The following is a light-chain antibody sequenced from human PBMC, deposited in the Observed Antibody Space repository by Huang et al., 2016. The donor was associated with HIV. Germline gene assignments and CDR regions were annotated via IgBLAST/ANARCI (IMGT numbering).Light chain of an antibody. V-gene: IGKV3-11*01. CDR2: NAS. J-gene: IGKJ1*01. CDR1: QSVSVY. Sequence: EIVLAQSPVTLSLSPGERATLACRASQSVSVYLACYQQKAGQPPRLLIYNASNRATGIPARFSGSGSGTDFTLTISSLEPEDFAVYYCQQRSDWPPTFGRGTKVEIK. CDR3: QQRSDWPPT.